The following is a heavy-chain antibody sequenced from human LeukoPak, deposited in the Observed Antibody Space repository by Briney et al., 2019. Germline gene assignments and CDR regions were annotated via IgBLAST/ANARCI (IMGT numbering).Heavy chain of an antibody. V-gene: IGHV3-11*01. CDR1: GFTFSDYY. CDR3: ARDYQDSSGYYYFDY. Sequence: SPGGSLRLSCAASGFTFSDYYMSWIRQAPGKGLEWVSYISSSGSTIYYADSVKGRFTISRDNAKNSLYLQMNSLRAEDTAVYYCARDYQDSSGYYYFDYWGQGTLVTVSS. J-gene: IGHJ4*02. CDR2: ISSSGSTI. D-gene: IGHD3-22*01.